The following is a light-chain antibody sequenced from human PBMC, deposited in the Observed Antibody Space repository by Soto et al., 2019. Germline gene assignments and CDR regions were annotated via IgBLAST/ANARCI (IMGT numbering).Light chain of an antibody. V-gene: IGLV2-8*01. J-gene: IGLJ1*01. Sequence: QSVLTQPPSASGSPGQSVAISCTGTSSDVGGYNYVSWYQQHPGKAPKLMIYGVNKRPSGVPDRFSGSKSGNTASLTVSGLQAEDEADYYCSSYAGSSNVFGTGTKVTV. CDR2: GVN. CDR3: SSYAGSSNV. CDR1: SSDVGGYNY.